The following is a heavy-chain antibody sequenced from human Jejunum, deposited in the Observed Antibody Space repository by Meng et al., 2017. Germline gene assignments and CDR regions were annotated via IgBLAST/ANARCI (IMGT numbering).Heavy chain of an antibody. D-gene: IGHD5-24*01. CDR3: SRVTQLSAWYEMDY. J-gene: IGHJ4*02. CDR2: MKHDGSER. CDR1: GFTFSSFW. Sequence: GESLKISCAASGFTFSSFWMSWVRQAPGKGLEWVADMKHDGSERYYGDSMKGRFTISRDNAKNSLYLQMNSLGAEDTAIYYCSRVTQLSAWYEMDYWGQGTLVTRLL. V-gene: IGHV3-7*01.